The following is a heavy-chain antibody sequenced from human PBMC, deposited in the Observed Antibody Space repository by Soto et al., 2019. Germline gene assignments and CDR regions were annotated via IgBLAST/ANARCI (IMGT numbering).Heavy chain of an antibody. D-gene: IGHD6-13*01. CDR2: IYYSGSV. CDR1: GGSISSSNYF. CDR3: ARQVIAAAGSSFDP. J-gene: IGHJ5*02. V-gene: IGHV4-39*01. Sequence: PSETLSLTCTVSGGSISSSNYFWGWIRQPPGKGPEWIGSIYYSGSVYYNPSLKSRVTISVDTSKNQFSLKLTSVTAADTAVYYCARQVIAAAGSSFDPWGQGTLVTVS.